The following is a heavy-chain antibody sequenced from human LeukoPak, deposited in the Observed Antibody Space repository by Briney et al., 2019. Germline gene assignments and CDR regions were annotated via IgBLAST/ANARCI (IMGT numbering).Heavy chain of an antibody. D-gene: IGHD3-22*01. V-gene: IGHV4-59*08. J-gene: IGHJ3*02. Sequence: KPSETLSLTCTVSGGSISSYYWSWIRQPPGKGLEWIGYIYYSGSTNYNPSLKSRVTISVDTSKNQFSLKLSSVTAADTAVYYCARHSSYYYEEDAFDIWGQGTMVTVSS. CDR1: GGSISSYY. CDR3: ARHSSYYYEEDAFDI. CDR2: IYYSGST.